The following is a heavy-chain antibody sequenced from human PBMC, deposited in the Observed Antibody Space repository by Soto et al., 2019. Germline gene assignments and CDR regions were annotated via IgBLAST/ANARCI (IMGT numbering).Heavy chain of an antibody. J-gene: IGHJ4*02. D-gene: IGHD1-26*01. V-gene: IGHV3-30*18. CDR1: GFTFSSHG. CDR2: ISHEGSDK. Sequence: QVQLVESGGGVVQPGRSLRLSCAASGFTFSSHGMHWVRQAPGKGLEWVAVISHEGSDKDYADSVKGRFTISRDNSKNTLYLQMNSLRVEDTAVYYCANDRGIVGAIGQFDYWGQGTLVTVSS. CDR3: ANDRGIVGAIGQFDY.